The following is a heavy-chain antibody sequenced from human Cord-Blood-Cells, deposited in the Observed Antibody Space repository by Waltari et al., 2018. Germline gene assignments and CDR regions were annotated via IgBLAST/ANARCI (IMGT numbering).Heavy chain of an antibody. Sequence: EVQLVESGGGLVQPGGYLRLSCAASGFTFSSSWMRWVRQAPGKGLEWVANIKQDGSEKYYVDSVKGRFTISRDNAKNSLYLQMNSLRAEDTAVYYCARAGITMVQGVLWGQGTLVTVSS. J-gene: IGHJ4*02. CDR2: IKQDGSEK. D-gene: IGHD3-10*01. V-gene: IGHV3-7*01. CDR1: GFTFSSSW. CDR3: ARAGITMVQGVL.